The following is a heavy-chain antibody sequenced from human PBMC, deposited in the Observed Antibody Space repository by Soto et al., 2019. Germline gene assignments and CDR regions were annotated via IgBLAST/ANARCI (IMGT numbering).Heavy chain of an antibody. CDR1: GFTFSSYD. Sequence: RGSLRLSCAASGFTFSSYDMNWVRQAPGKGLEWVSYISRSGSIMFYADSLKGRLTITRDNTKNSLYLQMKSLRADDTAVYYCAKVAGCLGYFDLWGRGTLVTVSS. CDR2: ISRSGSIM. D-gene: IGHD3-16*01. J-gene: IGHJ2*01. CDR3: AKVAGCLGYFDL. V-gene: IGHV3-48*03.